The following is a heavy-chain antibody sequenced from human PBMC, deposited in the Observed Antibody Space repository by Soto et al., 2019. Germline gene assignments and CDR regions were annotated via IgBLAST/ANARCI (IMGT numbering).Heavy chain of an antibody. CDR3: AKTQTFNGYYGGFDA. J-gene: IGHJ4*02. D-gene: IGHD3-3*01. V-gene: IGHV3-23*01. Sequence: EVQLWESGGGFVQPGGALMLSFAATGFSFAGYALTWVRQAPGKGLEWLSAVSGGGASTYYADSVRGRFYISRDVSGNMIYLQLNRLTAGDTATYYCAKTQTFNGYYGGFDAWGQGTRVTVSS. CDR1: GFSFAGYA. CDR2: VSGGGAST.